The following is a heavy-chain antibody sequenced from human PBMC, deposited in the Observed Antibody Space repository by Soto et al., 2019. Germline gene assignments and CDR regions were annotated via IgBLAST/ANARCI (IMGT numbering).Heavy chain of an antibody. CDR3: VRGGRSGDY. V-gene: IGHV3-7*01. D-gene: IGHD2-15*01. CDR1: RFTFSSYW. CDR2: IKQDGSEK. Sequence: EVQLVESGGGLVQPGGSLRLSCAASRFTFSSYWMSWVRQAPGKGLEWVANIKQDGSEKYYVDSVKGRFTISRDNAKNSLYLQMNSLRAEDTAVYYCVRGGRSGDYWGQGTLVTVSS. J-gene: IGHJ4*02.